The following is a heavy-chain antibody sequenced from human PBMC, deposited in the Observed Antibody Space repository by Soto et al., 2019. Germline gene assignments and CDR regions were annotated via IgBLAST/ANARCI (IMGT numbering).Heavy chain of an antibody. J-gene: IGHJ4*02. CDR1: GGTFSRSG. CDR2: IIPIFPTA. D-gene: IGHD3-22*01. V-gene: IGHV1-69*13. CDR3: ARDQGYSSSQYFIDY. Sequence: GASVKVSCKASGGTFSRSGLIWVRQAPGQGLEWVGGIIPIFPTAHYGQKFQGRVTITADESTTTAYMELSSLRSEDTAVYYCARDQGYSSSQYFIDYWGQGTLVTVS.